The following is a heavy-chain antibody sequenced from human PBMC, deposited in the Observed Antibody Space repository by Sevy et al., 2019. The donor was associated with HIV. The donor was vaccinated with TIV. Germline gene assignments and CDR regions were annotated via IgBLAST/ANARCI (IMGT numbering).Heavy chain of an antibody. Sequence: GEALKIPCNASGYRFADYWIGWVRQMSGKGLEFMGFIYPGDSGTRYSLPFQGQVTISVDKSISIAYLQCSSLEASDSAIYYCARGARGTLPAYYYYSLYVWGQGTTVTVSS. CDR1: GYRFADYW. CDR3: ARGARGTLPAYYYYSLYV. CDR2: IYPGDSGT. V-gene: IGHV5-51*01. D-gene: IGHD1-1*01. J-gene: IGHJ6*02.